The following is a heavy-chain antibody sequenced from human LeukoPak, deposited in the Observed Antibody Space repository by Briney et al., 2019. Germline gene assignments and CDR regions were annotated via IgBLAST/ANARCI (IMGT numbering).Heavy chain of an antibody. J-gene: IGHJ4*02. CDR1: GGSISSSSYY. CDR3: ASGNSPLIIDY. Sequence: TSETLSLTCTVSGGSISSSSYYWGWIRQPPGKGLEWIGSIYYSGSTYYNPSLKSRVAISVDTSKNQFSLKLRSVTAADTAVYYCASGNSPLIIDYWGQGTLVTVSS. D-gene: IGHD5-12*01. CDR2: IYYSGST. V-gene: IGHV4-39*07.